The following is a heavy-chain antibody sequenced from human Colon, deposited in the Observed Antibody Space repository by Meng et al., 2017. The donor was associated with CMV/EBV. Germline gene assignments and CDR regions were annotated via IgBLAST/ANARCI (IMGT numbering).Heavy chain of an antibody. CDR2: IYHSQL. Sequence: QVHLTQWGAGLLQPSATLFPTCPVYGGSFSNYFWPWIPQPPGKGLEWIGEIYHSQLNYNPYLKSRVTISRDTSKNQFSLKLSSVTAADTAVYYCATGSSQAWELLHYWGQGTLVTASS. D-gene: IGHD1-26*01. J-gene: IGHJ4*02. CDR1: GGSFSNYF. CDR3: ATGSSQAWELLHY. V-gene: IGHV4-34*02.